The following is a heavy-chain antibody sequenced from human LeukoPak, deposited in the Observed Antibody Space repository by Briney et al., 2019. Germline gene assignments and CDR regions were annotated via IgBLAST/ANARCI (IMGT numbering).Heavy chain of an antibody. D-gene: IGHD6-13*01. CDR3: ARHSAHSSTNDAFDI. CDR1: GVSISSSSYY. J-gene: IGHJ3*02. Sequence: SETLSLTCTVSGVSISSSSYYWGWIRQPPGKGLEWIGSIYYSGSTYYNPSLKSRVTISVDTSKNQFSLKLTSVTAADTAVYYCARHSAHSSTNDAFDIWGQGTMVIVCS. V-gene: IGHV4-39*07. CDR2: IYYSGST.